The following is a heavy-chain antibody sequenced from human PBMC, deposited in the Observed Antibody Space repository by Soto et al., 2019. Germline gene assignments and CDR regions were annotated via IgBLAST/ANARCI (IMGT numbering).Heavy chain of an antibody. Sequence: EVQLLESGGGLVQPGGSLRLSCAASGFTFSIYAMSWVRQAPGKGLEWVSTISGSGDSTYYADSVKGRFTISRDNSKNTLCLQMNSLRAEDTAVYYCAKGREYGDYVDYWGQGTLVTVSS. J-gene: IGHJ4*02. CDR2: ISGSGDST. D-gene: IGHD4-17*01. V-gene: IGHV3-23*01. CDR1: GFTFSIYA. CDR3: AKGREYGDYVDY.